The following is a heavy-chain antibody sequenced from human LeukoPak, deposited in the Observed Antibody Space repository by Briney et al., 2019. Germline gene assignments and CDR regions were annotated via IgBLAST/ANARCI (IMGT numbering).Heavy chain of an antibody. CDR2: ISYDGSNK. CDR3: ARPLLTTVTPFDY. Sequence: GGSLRLSCAASGFTFSNYAMHGVRKAPGRGLEWVALISYDGSNKYYADSVKGRFTISRDNSKNTLSLQMNSLRAEETALFYCARPLLTTVTPFDYWGQGTLVTVSS. V-gene: IGHV3-30-3*01. J-gene: IGHJ4*02. D-gene: IGHD4-17*01. CDR1: GFTFSNYA.